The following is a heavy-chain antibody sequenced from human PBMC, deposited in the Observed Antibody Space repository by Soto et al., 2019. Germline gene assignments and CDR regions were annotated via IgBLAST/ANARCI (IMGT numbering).Heavy chain of an antibody. V-gene: IGHV4-30-4*01. Sequence: QVQLQESGPGLVKPSQTLSLTCTVSGGSISSGDYYGSGIRQPPGKGLEWMGYIYYSGGTSYNPSLKSRVTISVDTSKNQFSLKLSSGTAADTAVYYCARERPDGARLDPWGQGTLVTVSS. CDR3: ARERPDGARLDP. CDR2: IYYSGGT. D-gene: IGHD6-6*01. J-gene: IGHJ5*02. CDR1: GGSISSGDYY.